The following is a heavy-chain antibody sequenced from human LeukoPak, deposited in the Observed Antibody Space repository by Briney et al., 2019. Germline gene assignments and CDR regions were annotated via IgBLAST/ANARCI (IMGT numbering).Heavy chain of an antibody. D-gene: IGHD1-14*01. CDR2: IYYSGST. V-gene: IGHV4-39*07. CDR1: GGSISSSSYY. Sequence: SETLSLTCTVSGGSISSSSYYWGWIRQPPGKGLEWIGSIYYSGSTYYNPSLKSRVTISVDTSKNQFSLKLSSVTAADTAVYYCARVLFQLGGYRKDAFDIWGQGTMVTVSS. J-gene: IGHJ3*02. CDR3: ARVLFQLGGYRKDAFDI.